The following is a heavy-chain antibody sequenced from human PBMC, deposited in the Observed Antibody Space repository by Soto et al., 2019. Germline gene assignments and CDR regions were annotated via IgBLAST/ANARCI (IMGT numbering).Heavy chain of an antibody. Sequence: GESLKISCAASGFNFSPFWMHWVRQAPGKGLVWVSHINGDATTIVYADSVKGRFTISRDNAKNTLYLQMNSLRAEDTAVYFCARYREYPDSFSIWGRGTMVPVS. CDR3: ARYREYPDSFSI. J-gene: IGHJ3*02. V-gene: IGHV3-74*01. CDR2: INGDATTI. D-gene: IGHD3-22*01. CDR1: GFNFSPFW.